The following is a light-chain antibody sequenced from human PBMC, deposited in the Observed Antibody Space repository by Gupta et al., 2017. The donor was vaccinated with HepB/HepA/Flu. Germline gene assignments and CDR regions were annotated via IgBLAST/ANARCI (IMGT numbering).Light chain of an antibody. CDR3: QQYDSQRCS. J-gene: IGKJ2*04. V-gene: IGKV1-5*03. Sequence: DSPMRQSPSTLSASIGDRVTITCRASQSISSWLAWYQQKPGKAPKLLIYMASSLESGVPSRFSGSGSGTEFTLTISSLQPDDFATHYCQQYDSQRCSFGQGTKLEIK. CDR2: MAS. CDR1: QSISSW.